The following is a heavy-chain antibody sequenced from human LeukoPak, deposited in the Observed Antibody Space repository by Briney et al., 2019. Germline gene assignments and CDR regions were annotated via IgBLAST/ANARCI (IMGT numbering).Heavy chain of an antibody. Sequence: SLKVSCAASGYTLSGYSIRWVRQAPGKGLEWVAGINAGGGNTYYAHFVKGRFTISSDSSKNTLYLQMNSLRAEDTAVYYCAKSGSGNYYDRFDYWGQGTLITVSS. CDR3: AKSGSGNYYDRFDY. CDR1: GYTLSGYS. J-gene: IGHJ4*02. D-gene: IGHD3-10*01. V-gene: IGHV3-23*01. CDR2: INAGGGNT.